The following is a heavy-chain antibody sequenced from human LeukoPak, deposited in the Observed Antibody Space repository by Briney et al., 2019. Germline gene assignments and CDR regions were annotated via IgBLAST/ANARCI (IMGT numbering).Heavy chain of an antibody. CDR1: GGSFSGYY. D-gene: IGHD1-1*01. CDR3: ASSTTYYYYGMDV. CDR2: INHSGST. V-gene: IGHV4-34*01. Sequence: PSETLSLTCAVYGGSFSGYYWSWIRQPPGKGLEWIGEINHSGSTNYNPSLKSRVTISVDTSKNQFSLELSSVTAADTAVYYCASSTTYYYYGMDVWGQGTTVTVSS. J-gene: IGHJ6*02.